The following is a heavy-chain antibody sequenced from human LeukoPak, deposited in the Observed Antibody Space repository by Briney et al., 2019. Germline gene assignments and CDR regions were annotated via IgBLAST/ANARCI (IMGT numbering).Heavy chain of an antibody. J-gene: IGHJ5*02. CDR2: IYPGDSDT. Sequence: GESLKISCKGSGYSFTSYWIGWVRQLPGKGLEWMGIIYPGDSDTRYSPSFQGQVTISADKSISTAYLHWSGLKASDTASYYLPRSGSSGWYSVNWFDPWGQGTLVTVSS. CDR1: GYSFTSYW. CDR3: PRSGSSGWYSVNWFDP. D-gene: IGHD6-19*01. V-gene: IGHV5-51*01.